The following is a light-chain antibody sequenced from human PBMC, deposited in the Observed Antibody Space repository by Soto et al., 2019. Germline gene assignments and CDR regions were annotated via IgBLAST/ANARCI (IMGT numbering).Light chain of an antibody. V-gene: IGKV3D-15*01. CDR1: QSVSSN. Sequence: EKVLTQSPTTLSVSPGERASLSCGASQSVSSNLAWYQQTPGQAPWLLIYGASSRATGIPDRFSGSGSGTVFTLTSSRLSAVLFADYCCQHYASSAPTTFGQGTKVDIK. CDR2: GAS. CDR3: QHYASSAPTT. J-gene: IGKJ1*01.